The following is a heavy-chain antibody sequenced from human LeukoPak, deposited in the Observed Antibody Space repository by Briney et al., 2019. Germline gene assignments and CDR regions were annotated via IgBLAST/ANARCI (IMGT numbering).Heavy chain of an antibody. V-gene: IGHV4-59*01. CDR2: IYYSGST. Sequence: PSETLSLTCTVSGGSISSYYWSWIRQPPGKGLEWIGYIYYSGSTNYNPSLKSRVTISVDTSKNQFSLKLSSVTAADTAVYYCARSSGYESWGYFDYWGQGTLVTVSS. J-gene: IGHJ4*02. CDR1: GGSISSYY. CDR3: ARSSGYESWGYFDY. D-gene: IGHD5-12*01.